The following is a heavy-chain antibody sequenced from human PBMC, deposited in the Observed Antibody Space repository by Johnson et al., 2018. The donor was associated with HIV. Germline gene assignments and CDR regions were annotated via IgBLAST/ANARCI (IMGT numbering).Heavy chain of an antibody. Sequence: QVQLVESGGGVVQPGRSLRLSCAASGFTFSSYGMHWVRQAPGKGLEWVAVISYDGSNKYYADSVKGRFTISRDNYENTLYLQMNSLGAEATAGYYCAKDAGTGRHAGAFEIWGQVTMGAVSA. D-gene: IGHD1-1*01. CDR3: AKDAGTGRHAGAFEI. CDR1: GFTFSSYG. CDR2: ISYDGSNK. V-gene: IGHV3-30*18. J-gene: IGHJ3*02.